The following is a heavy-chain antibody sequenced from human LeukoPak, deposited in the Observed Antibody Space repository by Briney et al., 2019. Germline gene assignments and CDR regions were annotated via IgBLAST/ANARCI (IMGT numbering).Heavy chain of an antibody. J-gene: IGHJ4*02. CDR2: INPNSGGT. D-gene: IGHD6-13*01. V-gene: IGHV1-2*06. Sequence: GESLKISCKGSGYSFTSYWIGWVRQAPGQGLEWMGRINPNSGGTNYAQKFQGRVTMTRDTSISTAYMELSRLRSDDTAVYYCARDSLAAAGSWGQGTLVTVSS. CDR3: ARDSLAAAGS. CDR1: GYSFTSYW.